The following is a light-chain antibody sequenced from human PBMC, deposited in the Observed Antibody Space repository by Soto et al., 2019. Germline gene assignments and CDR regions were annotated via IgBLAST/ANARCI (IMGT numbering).Light chain of an antibody. V-gene: IGKV1-5*03. Sequence: DIQMTQSPSTLSASVGDRVTITCRASQFMSVWLAWYQQKAGTAPKLLIYKASSLESGVPTRFSGSGSGTEFTLTISSLQPEDSATYYCQQYNSFPLTFGPGTKVDIK. CDR3: QQYNSFPLT. J-gene: IGKJ3*01. CDR1: QFMSVW. CDR2: KAS.